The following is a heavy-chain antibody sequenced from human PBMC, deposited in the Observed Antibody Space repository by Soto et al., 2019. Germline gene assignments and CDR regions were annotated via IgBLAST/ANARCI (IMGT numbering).Heavy chain of an antibody. J-gene: IGHJ4*02. D-gene: IGHD1-7*01. Sequence: SETLSLTCTVSGGSISSGVYYWSWIRQPPGKGLEWIGYIYYSGSTYYNPSLKSRVTISVDTSKNQFSLKLSSVTAADTAVYYCARGSNWNYALDYWGQGTLVTVSS. CDR1: GGSISSGVYY. V-gene: IGHV4-30-4*01. CDR3: ARGSNWNYALDY. CDR2: IYYSGST.